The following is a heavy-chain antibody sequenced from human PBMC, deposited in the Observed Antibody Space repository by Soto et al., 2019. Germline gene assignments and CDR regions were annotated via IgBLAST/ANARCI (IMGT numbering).Heavy chain of an antibody. CDR3: ARAPGGTVISYYFDY. J-gene: IGHJ4*02. CDR1: GGSINSGGYY. V-gene: IGHV4-31*03. Sequence: SETLSLTCTVSGGSINSGGYYWSWIRQLPGKGLEWIGYIYFSGSTSYNPSLKSRLTISVDSSKNQFSLKMTSVTAADTAVYYRARAPGGTVISYYFDYWGRGTLVTVSS. CDR2: IYFSGST. D-gene: IGHD4-17*01.